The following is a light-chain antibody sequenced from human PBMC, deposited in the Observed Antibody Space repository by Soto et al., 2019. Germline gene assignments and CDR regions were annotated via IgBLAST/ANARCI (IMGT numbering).Light chain of an antibody. Sequence: QTVVTQEPSLTVSPGGTVTLPCASSTGAVTSEHYPTWLQQRPGQEPRALIYSTSNKHSWTPARFSGSLFGGRAALTLSGVQPEDEAEYDCRLHYGGAQVWMFGGGTKVTVL. CDR2: STS. J-gene: IGLJ3*02. CDR1: TGAVTSEHY. CDR3: RLHYGGAQVWM. V-gene: IGLV7-43*01.